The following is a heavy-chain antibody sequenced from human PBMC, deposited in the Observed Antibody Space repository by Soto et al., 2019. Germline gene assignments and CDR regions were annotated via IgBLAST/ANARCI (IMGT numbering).Heavy chain of an antibody. V-gene: IGHV1-18*01. CDR2: ISAYNGNT. Sequence: QVQLVQSGAEVKKPGASVKVSCKASGYTFTSYGISWVRQAPGQGLEWMGWISAYNGNTNYAQKLQGRATMTTDTSTSTAYMELRSLRSDDTAVYYCARAHASIAVAGTLGFDYWGQGTLVTVSS. D-gene: IGHD6-19*01. CDR3: ARAHASIAVAGTLGFDY. J-gene: IGHJ4*02. CDR1: GYTFTSYG.